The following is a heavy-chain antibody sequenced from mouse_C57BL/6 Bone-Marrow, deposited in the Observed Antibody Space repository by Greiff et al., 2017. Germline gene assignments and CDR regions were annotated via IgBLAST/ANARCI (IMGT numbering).Heavy chain of an antibody. CDR1: GYSFTDYN. CDR3: ARGYDYDYAMDY. Sequence: EVQLQQSGPELVKPGASVKISCKASGYSFTDYNMNWVKQSNGKRLEWIGVINPNYGTTSYNQKFKGKATLTVDQSSNTAYMQLNSLNSEDSAVYYCARGYDYDYAMDYWGQGTSVTVSS. J-gene: IGHJ4*01. D-gene: IGHD2-4*01. CDR2: INPNYGTT. V-gene: IGHV1-39*01.